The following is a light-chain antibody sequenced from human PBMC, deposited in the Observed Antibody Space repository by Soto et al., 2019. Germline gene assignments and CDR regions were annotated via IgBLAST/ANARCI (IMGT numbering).Light chain of an antibody. CDR1: QSVSSSY. V-gene: IGKV3-20*01. CDR3: QQYGSSPIT. CDR2: GAS. J-gene: IGKJ5*01. Sequence: EIVLTQSPGTLSLSPGERATLSCRASQSVSSSYLAWYQQKPGQAPRLLIYGASSTATGIPDRFSGSGSGTDFSLTISRLKLEDFAVYYCQQYGSSPITFGRGTRLEIK.